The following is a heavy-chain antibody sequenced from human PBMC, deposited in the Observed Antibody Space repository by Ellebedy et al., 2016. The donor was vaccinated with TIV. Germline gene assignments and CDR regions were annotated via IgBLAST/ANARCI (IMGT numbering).Heavy chain of an antibody. Sequence: MPSETLSLTCTVSGASISSYYWSWIRQPPGKGLEWIGYIYYSGSTNYNPSLKSRVTISVDTSKNQFSLKLSSVTAADTAVYYCARGHSGYSNWGQGTLVTVSS. CDR1: GASISSYY. J-gene: IGHJ4*02. CDR2: IYYSGST. D-gene: IGHD6-13*01. V-gene: IGHV4-59*01. CDR3: ARGHSGYSN.